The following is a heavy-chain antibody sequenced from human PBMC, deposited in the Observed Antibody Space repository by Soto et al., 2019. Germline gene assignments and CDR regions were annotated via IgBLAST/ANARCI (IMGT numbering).Heavy chain of an antibody. CDR1: GGSISSYY. CDR3: ARDSSSRRVDAFDI. D-gene: IGHD2-2*01. CDR2: IYYSGST. V-gene: IGHV4-59*01. J-gene: IGHJ3*02. Sequence: PSETLSLTCTVSGGSISSYYWSWIRQPPGKGLEWIGYIYYSGSTNYNPSLKSRVTISVDTSKNQFSLKLSSVTAADTAVYYCARDSSSRRVDAFDIWGQGTMVTVSS.